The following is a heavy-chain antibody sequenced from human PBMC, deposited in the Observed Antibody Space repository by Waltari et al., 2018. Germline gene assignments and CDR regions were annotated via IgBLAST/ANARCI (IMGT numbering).Heavy chain of an antibody. Sequence: QVQLVQSGAEVKKPGSSVKVSCKASGGTFSSYAISWVRQAPGQGLEWMGGIIPILGTANDAQKFQGRVTMTADESTSTAYMELSSLRSEDTAVYYCALSITIFGVVQYGMDVWGQGTTVTVSS. CDR1: GGTFSSYA. D-gene: IGHD3-3*01. V-gene: IGHV1-69*01. J-gene: IGHJ6*02. CDR3: ALSITIFGVVQYGMDV. CDR2: IIPILGTA.